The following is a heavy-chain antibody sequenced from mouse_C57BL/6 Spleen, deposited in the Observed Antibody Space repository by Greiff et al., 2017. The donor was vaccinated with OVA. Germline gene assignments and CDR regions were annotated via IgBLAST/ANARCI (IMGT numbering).Heavy chain of an antibody. Sequence: EVMLVESGGGLVKPGGSLKLSCAASGFTFSDYGMHWVRQAPEKGLEWVAYISSGSSTIYYADTVKGRFTISRDNAKNTLVLQMTSLRSEDTAMYYCARGAYDYAYYYAMDDWGQGTSVTFSS. J-gene: IGHJ4*01. D-gene: IGHD2-4*01. CDR2: ISSGSSTI. CDR3: ARGAYDYAYYYAMDD. CDR1: GFTFSDYG. V-gene: IGHV5-17*01.